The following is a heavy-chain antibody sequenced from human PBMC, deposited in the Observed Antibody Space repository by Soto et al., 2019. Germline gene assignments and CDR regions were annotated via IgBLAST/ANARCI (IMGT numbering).Heavy chain of an antibody. V-gene: IGHV4-31*03. CDR1: GGSISSGGYY. J-gene: IGHJ5*02. CDR3: ARYNVDGSGSYYHWFDP. Sequence: QVQLQESGPGLVKPSQTLSLTCTVSGGSISSGGYYWSWIRQHPGKGLEWIGYIYYSGSTYYNPSLNSRVTISVDTSKNQFSLKLSSVTAADTAVYYCARYNVDGSGSYYHWFDPWGQGTLVTVSS. CDR2: IYYSGST. D-gene: IGHD3-10*01.